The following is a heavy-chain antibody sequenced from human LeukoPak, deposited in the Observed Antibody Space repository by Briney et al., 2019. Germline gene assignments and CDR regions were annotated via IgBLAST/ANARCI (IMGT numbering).Heavy chain of an antibody. J-gene: IGHJ6*03. CDR1: GFTFSSYA. CDR2: ISYDGSNK. Sequence: GGSLRLSCAASGFTFSSYAMHWVRQAPGKGLEWVAVISYDGSNKYYADSVKGRFTISRDNSKNTLYLQMNSLRAEDTAVYYCARDGRITIFGVANYYYYYMDVWGKGTTVTVSS. CDR3: ARDGRITIFGVANYYYYYMDV. D-gene: IGHD3-3*01. V-gene: IGHV3-30-3*01.